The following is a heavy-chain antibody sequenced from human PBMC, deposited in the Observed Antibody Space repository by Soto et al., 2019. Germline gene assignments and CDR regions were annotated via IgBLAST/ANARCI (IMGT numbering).Heavy chain of an antibody. CDR2: INPSGGST. CDR3: AREGRYSSSSGWFDP. V-gene: IGHV1-46*01. J-gene: IGHJ5*02. CDR1: GYTFTSYY. Sequence: GFSVKVSCKASGYTFTSYYMHRLRQAPGQGLEWMGIINPSGGSTSYAQKFQGRVTMTRDTSTSTVYMELSSLRSEDTAVYFCAREGRYSSSSGWFDPWGQGTLVTVSS. D-gene: IGHD6-6*01.